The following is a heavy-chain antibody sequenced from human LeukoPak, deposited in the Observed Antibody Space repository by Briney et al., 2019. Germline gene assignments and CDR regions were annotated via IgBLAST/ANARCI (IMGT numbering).Heavy chain of an antibody. CDR1: GFTFDDYA. CDR2: ISWNSGSI. D-gene: IGHD6-19*01. CDR3: AKGLSGSVYYYYGMDV. Sequence: PGGSLRLSCAASGFTFDDYAMHWARQAPGKGLEWVSGISWNSGSIGYADSVKGRFTISRDNAKNSLYLQMNSLRAEDTALYYCAKGLSGSVYYYYGMDVWGQGTTVTVSS. V-gene: IGHV3-9*01. J-gene: IGHJ6*02.